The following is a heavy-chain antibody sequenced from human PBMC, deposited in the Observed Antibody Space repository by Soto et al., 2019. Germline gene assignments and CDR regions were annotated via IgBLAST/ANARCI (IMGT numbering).Heavy chain of an antibody. CDR1: GYSFSSYW. Sequence: GEPLKISCKGSGYSFSSYWIGWVRQMPGKGLEWMGMIYPGDSDTRYSPSFQGQFTISAEKSINTAYLHWSSLKASDTATYYWARSGRRPFDYWGQGTVVTVSS. D-gene: IGHD6-25*01. CDR3: ARSGRRPFDY. CDR2: IYPGDSDT. J-gene: IGHJ4*02. V-gene: IGHV5-51*01.